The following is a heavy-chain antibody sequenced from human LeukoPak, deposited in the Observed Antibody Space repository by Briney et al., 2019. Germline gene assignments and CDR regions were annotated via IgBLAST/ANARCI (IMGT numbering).Heavy chain of an antibody. Sequence: GGSLRLSYAASGFTFSSYGMHWVRQAPGKGLEWVAFIRYDGSNKYYADSVKGRFTISRDNSKNTLYLQMNSLRAEDTAVYYCAKDCRGGSCYYGGDYWGQGTLVTVSS. D-gene: IGHD2-15*01. CDR2: IRYDGSNK. CDR1: GFTFSSYG. V-gene: IGHV3-30*02. CDR3: AKDCRGGSCYYGGDY. J-gene: IGHJ4*02.